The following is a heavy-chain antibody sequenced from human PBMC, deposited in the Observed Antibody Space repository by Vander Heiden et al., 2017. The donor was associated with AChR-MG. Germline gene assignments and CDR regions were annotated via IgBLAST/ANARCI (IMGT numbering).Heavy chain of an antibody. CDR2: ISSSSSYI. CDR1: GFPFSSYS. D-gene: IGHD1-1*01. V-gene: IGHV3-21*01. CDR3: ARPETGTEGFDY. J-gene: IGHJ4*02. Sequence: EVQLVESGGGLVKPGGSLSLSCAASGFPFSSYSMNWVRQAPGKGLEWVSSISSSSSYIYYADSVKGRFTISRDNAKNSLYLQMNSLRAEDTAVYYCARPETGTEGFDYWGQGTLVTVSS.